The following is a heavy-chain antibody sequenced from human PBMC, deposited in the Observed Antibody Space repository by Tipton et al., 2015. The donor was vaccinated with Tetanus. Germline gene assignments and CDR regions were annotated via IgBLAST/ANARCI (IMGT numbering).Heavy chain of an antibody. CDR1: GLSVSSNY. D-gene: IGHD6-19*01. CDR2: IYSGGST. J-gene: IGHJ4*02. Sequence: SLRLSCVASGLSVSSNYMSWVCQAPGKGLEGVSFIYSGGSTYYTDSVKGRFTISRDDSKNTLYLQMDSLRADDTAIYYCARGDSGWSAFDNWGQGTLVTVSS. CDR3: ARGDSGWSAFDN. V-gene: IGHV3-53*01.